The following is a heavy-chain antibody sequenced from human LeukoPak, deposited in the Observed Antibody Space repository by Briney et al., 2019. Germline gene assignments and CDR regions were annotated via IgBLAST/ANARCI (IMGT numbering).Heavy chain of an antibody. Sequence: PSETLSLTCTVSGGSISSYYWSWIRQPPGKGLEWIGYIYYSGSTNYNPSLKSRVTISVDTSKNQFSLKLSSVTAAYTAVYYCARVEYGGNFDYWGQGTLVTVSS. CDR3: ARVEYGGNFDY. J-gene: IGHJ4*02. CDR2: IYYSGST. D-gene: IGHD4-23*01. V-gene: IGHV4-59*01. CDR1: GGSISSYY.